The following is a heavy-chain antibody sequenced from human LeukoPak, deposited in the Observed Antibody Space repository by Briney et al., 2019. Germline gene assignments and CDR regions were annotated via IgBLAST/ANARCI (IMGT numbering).Heavy chain of an antibody. CDR1: GYTFTGYY. CDR3: ARVIVGTPSFAY. D-gene: IGHD3-16*02. J-gene: IGHJ4*02. Sequence: GASVKVSCKASGYTFTGYYMHGVRQAPGQGLEWVGWINPDSGVTNYAQKFQGRVTVTRDTSISTAYMELSRLRSDDTAVYYCARVIVGTPSFAYWGQGTLVTVSS. V-gene: IGHV1-2*02. CDR2: INPDSGVT.